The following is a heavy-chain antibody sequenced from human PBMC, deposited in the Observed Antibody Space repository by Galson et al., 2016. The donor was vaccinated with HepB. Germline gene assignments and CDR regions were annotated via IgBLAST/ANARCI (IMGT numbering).Heavy chain of an antibody. CDR3: TPTWLGVETSS. V-gene: IGHV3-49*03. CDR2: IRSNTYGGAT. CDR1: GFTFGVYA. Sequence: SLRLSCAASGFTFGVYAMSWFRQAPGKGLEWVGFIRSNTYGGATEYAASVKGRFTISRDDSNSIVYLQMDSLKTDDTAVYYCTPTWLGVETSSWGQGTLVTVSS. D-gene: IGHD1-26*01. J-gene: IGHJ4*02.